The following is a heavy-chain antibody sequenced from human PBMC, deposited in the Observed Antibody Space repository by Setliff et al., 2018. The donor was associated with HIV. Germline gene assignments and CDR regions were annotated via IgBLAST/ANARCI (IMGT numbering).Heavy chain of an antibody. J-gene: IGHJ4*02. V-gene: IGHV1-69*13. CDR1: GGSFSSYA. D-gene: IGHD2-2*01. CDR2: IVPIFGTT. CDR3: ARVKRTSAYDY. Sequence: SVKVSCKASGGSFSSYAITWVRQAPGQRLEWMGGIVPIFGTTNYAQKFQGRVTITADESTSTAYMELSSLRSEDTAVYYCARVKRTSAYDYWGQGTLVTVPQ.